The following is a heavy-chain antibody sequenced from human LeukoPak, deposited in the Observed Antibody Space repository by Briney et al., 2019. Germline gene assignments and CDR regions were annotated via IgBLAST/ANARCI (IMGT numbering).Heavy chain of an antibody. CDR2: INHSGST. D-gene: IGHD3/OR15-3a*01. CDR3: ATGPLRTRYSE. V-gene: IGHV4-34*01. Sequence: PSETLSLTCAVYGGSFSGYYWSWIRQPPGKGLEWIGEINHSGSTNYNPSLKSRVTISVDTSKNQFSLQMSSVTAEDTAVYYCATGPLRTRYSEWGQGTLVTVSS. CDR1: GGSFSGYY. J-gene: IGHJ4*02.